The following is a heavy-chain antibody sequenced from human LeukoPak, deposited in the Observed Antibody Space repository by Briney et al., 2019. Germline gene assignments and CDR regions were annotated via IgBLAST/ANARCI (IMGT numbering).Heavy chain of an antibody. CDR1: GFTFSSYS. Sequence: PGGSLRLSCAVSGFTFSSYSMNWVRQAPGKGLEWVSSICSSSSYIYYADSVKGRFTISRDNAKNSLYLQMNSLRAEDTAVYYCARAPIVVAYYFDYWGQGTLVTVSS. CDR3: ARAPIVVAYYFDY. D-gene: IGHD2-2*01. J-gene: IGHJ4*02. V-gene: IGHV3-21*01. CDR2: ICSSSSYI.